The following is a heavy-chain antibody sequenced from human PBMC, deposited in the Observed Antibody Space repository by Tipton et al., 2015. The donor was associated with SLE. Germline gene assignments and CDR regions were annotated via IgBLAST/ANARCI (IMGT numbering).Heavy chain of an antibody. J-gene: IGHJ4*02. CDR1: RFTFSNSD. V-gene: IGHV3-48*03. CDR2: ISSSGSTI. Sequence: SLRLSCVASRFTFSNSDMNWVRQAPGKGLEWISYISSSGSTIFYADSVKGRFTISRVNSKNSLYLQMNSLRAEDTAVYYCARGVYFFDYWGQGTLVTVSS. CDR3: ARGVYFFDY.